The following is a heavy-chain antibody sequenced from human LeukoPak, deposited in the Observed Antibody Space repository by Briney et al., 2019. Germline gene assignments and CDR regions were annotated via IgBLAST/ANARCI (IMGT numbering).Heavy chain of an antibody. V-gene: IGHV4-34*01. CDR2: INHSGST. D-gene: IGHD2-15*01. CDR1: GGSFSGYY. J-gene: IGHJ4*02. Sequence: PSETLSLTCAVYGGSFSGYYWSWIRQPPGKGLEWIGEINHSGSTNYNPSLKSRVTISVDTSKNQFSLKLTSVTAADTAVYYCARGREYFSGGSCYPYKFDYWGQGTLVTVSS. CDR3: ARGREYFSGGSCYPYKFDY.